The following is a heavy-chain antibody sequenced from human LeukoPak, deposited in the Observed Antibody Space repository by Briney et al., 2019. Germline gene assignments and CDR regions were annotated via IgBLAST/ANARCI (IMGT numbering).Heavy chain of an antibody. D-gene: IGHD6-13*01. CDR2: IISSSNYI. V-gene: IGHV3-21*01. CDR3: ARKYSSSWYVDY. CDR1: GFTFSSYS. Sequence: PGGSLRLSCAASGFTFSSYSMNWVRQAPGKGLEWVSSIISSSNYIYYADSVKGRFTISRENAKNSLYLQMNRLRAEDTAVYYCARKYSSSWYVDYWGQGTLVTVSS. J-gene: IGHJ4*02.